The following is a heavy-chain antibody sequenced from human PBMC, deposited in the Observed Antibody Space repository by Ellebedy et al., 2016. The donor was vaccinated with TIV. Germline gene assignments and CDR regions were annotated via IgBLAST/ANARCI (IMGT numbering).Heavy chain of an antibody. V-gene: IGHV3-23*01. CDR1: GFTFVSFA. Sequence: GGSLRLSCAASGFTFVSFAMHWVRQAPGKGLEWLSVIGGDGRNTYHADSVKGRFTLTRDNSKKTLYLEMNRLRTEDTAVYYCAKGSSSGFTYDRVGFEYWGQGTLVTVSS. J-gene: IGHJ4*02. D-gene: IGHD3-22*01. CDR3: AKGSSSGFTYDRVGFEY. CDR2: IGGDGRNT.